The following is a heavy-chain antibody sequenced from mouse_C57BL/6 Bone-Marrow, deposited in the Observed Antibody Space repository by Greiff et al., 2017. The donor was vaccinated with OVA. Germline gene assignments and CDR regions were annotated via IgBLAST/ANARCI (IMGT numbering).Heavy chain of an antibody. CDR3: ATLWDYYAMDD. CDR1: GYTFTDYY. V-gene: IGHV1-76*01. Sequence: QVQLQQSGAELVRPGASVKLSCKASGYTFTDYYINWVKQRPGQGLEWIARIYPGSGNTNYNEKFKGKATLTADTSSSTAYMQLSSLTSEDSAVDCYATLWDYYAMDDWGQGTSVTVSS. CDR2: IYPGSGNT. J-gene: IGHJ4*01.